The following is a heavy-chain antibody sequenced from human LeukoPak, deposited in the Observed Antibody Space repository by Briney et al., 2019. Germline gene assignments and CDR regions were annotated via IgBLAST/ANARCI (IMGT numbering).Heavy chain of an antibody. D-gene: IGHD4-17*01. J-gene: IGHJ3*02. CDR2: IKHDGSEK. CDR3: ARVRGYYRYDAFDI. Sequence: GGSLRLSCAASGFSFSRYWMSWVRQAPGKGREWVANIKHDGSEKSYVDSVKGRFTISRDNAKNSLYLQRNSLRAEDTAVYYCARVRGYYRYDAFDIWGQGTMVIVSS. CDR1: GFSFSRYW. V-gene: IGHV3-7*01.